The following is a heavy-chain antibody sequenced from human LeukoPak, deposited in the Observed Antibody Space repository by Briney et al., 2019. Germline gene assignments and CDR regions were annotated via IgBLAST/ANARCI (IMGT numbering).Heavy chain of an antibody. V-gene: IGHV3-30*18. Sequence: GGSLRLSCAASGFTFSSYGMTWVRQAPGKGLEWVAVISYDGSNKYYADSVKGRFTISRDNSKNTLYLQMNSLRAEDTAVYYCAKDIGAQDGDYGSLLYYWGQGTLVTVSS. CDR3: AKDIGAQDGDYGSLLYY. CDR1: GFTFSSYG. CDR2: ISYDGSNK. D-gene: IGHD4-17*01. J-gene: IGHJ4*02.